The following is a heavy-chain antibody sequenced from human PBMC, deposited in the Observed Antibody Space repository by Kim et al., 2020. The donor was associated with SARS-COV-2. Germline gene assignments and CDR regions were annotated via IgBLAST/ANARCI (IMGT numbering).Heavy chain of an antibody. CDR1: GFIFSSYG. CDR3: AKDGLYDKNYFDY. D-gene: IGHD3-22*01. J-gene: IGHJ4*02. Sequence: GGSLRLSCAASGFIFSSYGMHWVRQAPGKGLEWVAVISYDGSNKWYADSVKGRFTISRDNSKNTLYLQMNSPRAEDTAVYFCAKDGLYDKNYFDYWGQGVLVTVSS. CDR2: ISYDGSNK. V-gene: IGHV3-30*18.